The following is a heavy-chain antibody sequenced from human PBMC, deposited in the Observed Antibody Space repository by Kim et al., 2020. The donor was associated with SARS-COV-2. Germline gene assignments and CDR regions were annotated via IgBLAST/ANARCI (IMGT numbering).Heavy chain of an antibody. D-gene: IGHD3-16*02. CDR3: ARDPGYYDYVWGSYRPPGPGDY. V-gene: IGHV3-21*01. Sequence: GGSLRLSCAASGFTFSSYSMNWVRQAPGKGLEWVSSISSSSSYIYYADSVKGRFTISRDNAKNSLYLQMNSLRAEDTAVYYCARDPGYYDYVWGSYRPPGPGDYWGQGTLVTVSS. CDR2: ISSSSSYI. CDR1: GFTFSSYS. J-gene: IGHJ4*02.